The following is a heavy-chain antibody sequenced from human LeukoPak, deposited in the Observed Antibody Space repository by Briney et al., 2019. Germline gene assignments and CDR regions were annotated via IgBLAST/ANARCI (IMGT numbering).Heavy chain of an antibody. D-gene: IGHD2-2*01. CDR1: GFTFSSYS. Sequence: GGSLRLSCAASGFTFSSYSMNWVRQAPGKGLEWVSSISSSSSYIYYADSVKGRFTISRDNSKNTLYLQMNSLRAEDTAVYYCARGIVVVPAAIGDAFDIWGQGTMVTVSS. CDR2: ISSSSSYI. J-gene: IGHJ3*02. V-gene: IGHV3-21*04. CDR3: ARGIVVVPAAIGDAFDI.